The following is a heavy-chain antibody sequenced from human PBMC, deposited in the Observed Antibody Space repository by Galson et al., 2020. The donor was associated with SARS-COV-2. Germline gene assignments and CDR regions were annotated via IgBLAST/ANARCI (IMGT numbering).Heavy chain of an antibody. CDR2: ISSTSTYE. V-gene: IGHV3-21*01. D-gene: IGHD5-18*01. CDR3: ARTADSSMVIGHFDY. CDR1: GFTFRSYS. J-gene: IGHJ4*02. Sequence: GESLKISCAASGFTFRSYSINWVRQAPGKGLEWVSSISSTSTYEYYADSVKGRFTISRDNAKNSLFLQMNSLRAEDTAVYYCARTADSSMVIGHFDYWGQGTLVTVSS.